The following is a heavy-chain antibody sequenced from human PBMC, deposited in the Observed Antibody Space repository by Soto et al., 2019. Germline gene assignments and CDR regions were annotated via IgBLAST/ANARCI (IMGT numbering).Heavy chain of an antibody. J-gene: IGHJ6*02. CDR2: IYYSGST. D-gene: IGHD2-15*01. CDR1: GGSISSGDYY. CDR3: ARASYCSGGSCYARYYYYGMDV. Sequence: SETLSLTCTVSGGSISSGDYYWSWIRQPPGKGLEWIGYIYYSGSTYYNPSLKSRVTISVDTSKNQFSLKLSSVTAADTAVYYCARASYCSGGSCYARYYYYGMDVWGQGTTVTVSS. V-gene: IGHV4-30-4*01.